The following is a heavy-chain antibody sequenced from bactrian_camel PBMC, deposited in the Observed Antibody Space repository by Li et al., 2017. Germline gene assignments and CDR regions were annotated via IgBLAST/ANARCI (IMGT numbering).Heavy chain of an antibody. CDR1: GSTSSSRW. CDR2: GTT. CDR3: AKEGEREPGYNEYGAEFDY. D-gene: IGHD8*01. Sequence: VQLVESGGGSAQAGGSLRLSCAGSGSTSSSRWMGWFRQAPGKDRDGTTSYSDSVKGRFTISTDNAKNTVYLQMNSLKSEDTAMYYCAKEGEREPGYNEYGAEFDYWGQGTQVTVS. J-gene: IGHJ4*01. V-gene: IGHV3S1*01.